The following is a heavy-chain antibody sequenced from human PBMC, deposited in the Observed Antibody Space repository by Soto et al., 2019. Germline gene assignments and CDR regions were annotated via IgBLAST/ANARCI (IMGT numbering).Heavy chain of an antibody. CDR3: AKDKLDSCSGGSCYSWTGGYFDY. D-gene: IGHD2-15*01. V-gene: IGHV3-23*01. J-gene: IGHJ4*02. Sequence: PGGSLRLSCAASGFTFSSYAMSWVRQAPGKGLEWVSAISGSGGSTYYADSVKGRFTISRDNSKNTLYLQMNSLRAEDTAVYYCAKDKLDSCSGGSCYSWTGGYFDYWGQGTLVTVSS. CDR1: GFTFSSYA. CDR2: ISGSGGST.